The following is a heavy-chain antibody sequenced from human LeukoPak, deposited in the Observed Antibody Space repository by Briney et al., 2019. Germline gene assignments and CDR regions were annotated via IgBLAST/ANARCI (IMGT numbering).Heavy chain of an antibody. CDR1: GFTFSNYG. J-gene: IGHJ4*02. Sequence: PGGSLRLSCAASGFTFSNYGMHWVRQAPGKGLEWVAVISYDGSNKYYADSVKGRFTISRDNSKNTLYLQMNSLRAEDTAVYYCAKERDTMVRVFDYWGQGTLVTVSS. D-gene: IGHD3-10*01. CDR3: AKERDTMVRVFDY. CDR2: ISYDGSNK. V-gene: IGHV3-30*18.